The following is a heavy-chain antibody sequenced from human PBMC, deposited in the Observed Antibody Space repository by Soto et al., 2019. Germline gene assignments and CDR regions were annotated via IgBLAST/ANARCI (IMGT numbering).Heavy chain of an antibody. Sequence: ASVKVSCKASGGTFSSYAISWVRQAPGQGLEWMGGIIPIFGTANYAQKFQGRVTITADKSTSTAYMELSSLRSEDTDVYYCARASWSGGSCPYYYYYYGMDVWCQGTTVT. CDR3: ARASWSGGSCPYYYYYYGMDV. CDR1: GGTFSSYA. J-gene: IGHJ6*02. CDR2: IIPIFGTA. D-gene: IGHD2-15*01. V-gene: IGHV1-69*06.